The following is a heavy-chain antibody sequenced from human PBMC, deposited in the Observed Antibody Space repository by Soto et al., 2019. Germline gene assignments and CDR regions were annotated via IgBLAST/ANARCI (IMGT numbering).Heavy chain of an antibody. CDR2: ISSSGSTI. CDR1: GFTFSDYY. Sequence: SLRLSCAAPGFTFSDYYMSWIRQAPGKGLEWVSYISSSGSTIYYADSVKGRFTISRDNAKNSLYLQMNSLRAEDTAVYYCARGAKGFLEWSTPYYYYYGMDVWGQGTTVTVSS. CDR3: ARGAKGFLEWSTPYYYYYGMDV. J-gene: IGHJ6*02. V-gene: IGHV3-11*01. D-gene: IGHD3-3*01.